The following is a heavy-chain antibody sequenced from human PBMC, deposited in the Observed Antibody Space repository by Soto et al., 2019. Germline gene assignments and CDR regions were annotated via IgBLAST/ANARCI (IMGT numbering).Heavy chain of an antibody. J-gene: IGHJ6*02. D-gene: IGHD6-6*01. Sequence: GASLKISCKGSGYSFTSYWIGWVRQMPGKGLEWMGIIYPGDSDTRYSPSLQGQVTISADKSISTAYLQWSSLKASDTAMYYCARGYSSSSGRYYYYYGMDVWGQGTTVTVSS. CDR1: GYSFTSYW. V-gene: IGHV5-51*01. CDR2: IYPGDSDT. CDR3: ARGYSSSSGRYYYYYGMDV.